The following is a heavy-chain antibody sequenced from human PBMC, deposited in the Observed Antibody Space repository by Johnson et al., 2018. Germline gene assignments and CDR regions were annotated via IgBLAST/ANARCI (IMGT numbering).Heavy chain of an antibody. CDR1: GLSFSSYS. Sequence: VQLVQSGGGLVKPGGSLRLSCAASGLSFSSYSMNWVRQAPGKGLEWVSSISSSSSYIYYADSVKGRFTISSDNAKNSLYLQMNSLRAEDTAVYYCARLQCSGGSCYLVGDPIYYYYYYMDVWGKGTTVTVSS. CDR3: ARLQCSGGSCYLVGDPIYYYYYYMDV. J-gene: IGHJ6*03. CDR2: ISSSSSYI. D-gene: IGHD2-15*01. V-gene: IGHV3-21*01.